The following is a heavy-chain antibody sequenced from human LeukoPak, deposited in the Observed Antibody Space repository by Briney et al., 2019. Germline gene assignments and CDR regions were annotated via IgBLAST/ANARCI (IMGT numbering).Heavy chain of an antibody. CDR2: IYHSGST. V-gene: IGHV4-30-2*01. CDR1: VGSIRNGDYS. Sequence: SQTLSLTHAVSVGSIRNGDYSWRWTRQPPGKGLEWIGYIYHSGSTYYNPSLKSRVTISVDRSKNQFSLKLSSVTAADTAVYYCAREDIWGQGTMVTVSS. J-gene: IGHJ3*02. CDR3: AREDI.